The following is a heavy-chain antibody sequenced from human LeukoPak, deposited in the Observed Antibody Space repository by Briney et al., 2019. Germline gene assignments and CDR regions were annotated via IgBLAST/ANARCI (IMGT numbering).Heavy chain of an antibody. CDR2: XXHSGST. D-gene: IGHD2-8*01. J-gene: IGHJ4*02. Sequence: PSETXXLTCAVYGGSFSXXYWSWXXQXXGXGXEXXGXXXHSGSTNYNPSLKSRVTISVDTSKNQFSLKLSSVTAADTAVYYCARRGTNGVCVCWRGLGYWGQGTLVTVSS. CDR3: ARRGTNGVCVCWRGLGY. CDR1: GGSFSXXY. V-gene: IGHV4-34*01.